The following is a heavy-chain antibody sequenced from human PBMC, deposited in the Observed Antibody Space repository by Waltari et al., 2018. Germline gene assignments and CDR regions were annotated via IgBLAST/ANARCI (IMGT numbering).Heavy chain of an antibody. CDR3: ARVVQGVIITGAFDI. Sequence: EVQLVESGGGLVKPGGSLRLSCAASGFTFSSYSMTWVRQAPGKGLEWVSSISSSSSYIYYADSVKGRFTISRDNAKNSLYLQMNSLRAEDTAVYYCARVVQGVIITGAFDIWGQGTMVTVSS. V-gene: IGHV3-21*01. D-gene: IGHD3-10*01. CDR1: GFTFSSYS. CDR2: ISSSSSYI. J-gene: IGHJ3*02.